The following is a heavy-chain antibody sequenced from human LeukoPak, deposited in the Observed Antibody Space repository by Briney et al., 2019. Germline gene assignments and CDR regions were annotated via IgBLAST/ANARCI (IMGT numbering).Heavy chain of an antibody. CDR3: VRGAGRDGGY. CDR2: IYFSGST. CDR1: GGSVSSGSYY. D-gene: IGHD5-24*01. Sequence: PSETLSLTCTVSGGSVSSGSYYWSWIRQPPGKGLEWIGYIYFSGSTNSNPSLKSRVTISVDTSKNQFSLKLSSVTAADTAVYYCVRGAGRDGGYWGQGTLVTVSS. V-gene: IGHV4-61*01. J-gene: IGHJ4*02.